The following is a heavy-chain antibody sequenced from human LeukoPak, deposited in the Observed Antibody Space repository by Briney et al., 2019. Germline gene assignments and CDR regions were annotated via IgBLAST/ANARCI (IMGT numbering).Heavy chain of an antibody. V-gene: IGHV1-69*05. CDR1: GGTFSSYA. D-gene: IGHD3-3*01. CDR2: IIPIFGTA. J-gene: IGHJ4*02. Sequence: SVKVSCKASGGTFSSYAISWVRQAPGQGLEWMGRIIPIFGTANYAQKFQGRVTITTDESTSTAYMELSSLRSEDTAVYYCATQQFRVVKGYFDYWGQGTLVTVSS. CDR3: ATQQFRVVKGYFDY.